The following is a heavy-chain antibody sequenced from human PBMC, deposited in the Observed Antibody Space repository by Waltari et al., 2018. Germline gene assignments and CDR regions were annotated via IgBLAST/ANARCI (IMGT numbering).Heavy chain of an antibody. CDR3: ARDVTGYYYFDL. CDR1: GLTVSTNY. Sequence: EVQLVESGGGLIQPGGSLRLSCAASGLTVSTNYMRWVRQAPGRGLDWVAFINSGCETHYADSVKGRFTISRDNSKNTVYLQMNTLRAEDTALYYCARDVTGYYYFDLWGRGTLVTVSS. V-gene: IGHV3-53*01. J-gene: IGHJ2*01. CDR2: INSGCET.